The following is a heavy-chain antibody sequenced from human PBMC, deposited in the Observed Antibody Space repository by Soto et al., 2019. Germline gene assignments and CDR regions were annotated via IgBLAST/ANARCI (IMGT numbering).Heavy chain of an antibody. J-gene: IGHJ4*02. CDR3: AGGMGGGSGY. CDR2: INPSGGST. D-gene: IGHD3-16*01. V-gene: IGHV1-46*03. Sequence: QVQLVQSGAEVKKPGASVKVSCKASGYTFTSYYMHWVRQAPGQGLEWMGIINPSGGSTSYAQKFQGRVPETRDTSATTVYMELSSRRLEDTAVYYCAGGMGGGSGYWGQGTLVTVSS. CDR1: GYTFTSYY.